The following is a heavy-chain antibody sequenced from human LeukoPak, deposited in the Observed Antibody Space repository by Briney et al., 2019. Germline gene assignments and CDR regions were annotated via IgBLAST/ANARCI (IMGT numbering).Heavy chain of an antibody. Sequence: GGSLRLSCAASGFTFSSNGMSWVRKAPGKGLEWVSSISGSGDKTYYADSVKGRFTISGDNSKSTMYLQMNSLRAEDTAVYHCAKTNGYYDLWGQGTLVIVSS. V-gene: IGHV3-23*01. J-gene: IGHJ4*02. D-gene: IGHD3-22*01. CDR3: AKTNGYYDL. CDR1: GFTFSSNG. CDR2: ISGSGDKT.